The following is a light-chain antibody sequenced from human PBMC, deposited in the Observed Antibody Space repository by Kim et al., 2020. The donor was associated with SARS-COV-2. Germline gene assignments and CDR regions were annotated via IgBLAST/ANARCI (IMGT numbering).Light chain of an antibody. CDR1: QGIGTS. V-gene: IGKV1-13*02. Sequence: AIQLAQSPSSLSASVGDRVTITCRASQGIGTSLAWYRQRQGKAPQLLMEGTSTLESGVPSGFTGSGSGTDFILTISSLQPEDFATYYCQQFKSFPPTFGQGTKVDIK. CDR3: QQFKSFPPT. J-gene: IGKJ1*01. CDR2: GTS.